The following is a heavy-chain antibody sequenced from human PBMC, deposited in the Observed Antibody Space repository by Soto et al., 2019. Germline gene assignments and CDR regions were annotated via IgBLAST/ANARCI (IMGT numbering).Heavy chain of an antibody. D-gene: IGHD3-3*02. CDR2: IKQDGSEK. CDR3: ARDRIFGVVIYYYYYGMDV. V-gene: IGHV3-7*05. J-gene: IGHJ6*02. CDR1: GFTFSSYW. Sequence: GGSLRLSCAASGFTFSSYWMSWVRQAPGKGLEWVANIKQDGSEKYYVDSVKGRFTISRDNAKNSLYLQMNSLRAEDTAVYYCARDRIFGVVIYYYYYGMDVWGQGTTVTVSS.